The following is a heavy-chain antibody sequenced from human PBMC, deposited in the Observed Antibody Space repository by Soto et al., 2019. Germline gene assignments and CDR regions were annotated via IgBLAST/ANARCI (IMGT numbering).Heavy chain of an antibody. CDR3: SKGEMSTIRXSFDP. V-gene: IGHV3-23*01. J-gene: IGHJ5*02. CDR1: GFNTRFYS. D-gene: IGHD1-1*01. Sequence: GSLSLSCTASGFNTRFYSMIWVRQTPGKGLECVAALSRSGGATYYADSVRGRFTISRDASKDTLFLQMSKLRAEETALYYCSKGEMSTIRXSFDPWGQGTLXTXS. CDR2: LSRSGGAT.